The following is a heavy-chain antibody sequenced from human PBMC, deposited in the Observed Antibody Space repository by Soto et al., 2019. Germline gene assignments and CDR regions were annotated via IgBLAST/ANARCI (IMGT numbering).Heavy chain of an antibody. CDR2: IYYSGST. Sequence: PSETLSLTCTVSGGSISSYYWSWIRQPPGKGLEWIGYIYYSGSTNYSPSLKSRVTISVDTSKNQFSLKLSSVTAADTAVYYCARDAYSSGWYDYWGQGTLVTVSS. D-gene: IGHD6-19*01. CDR1: GGSISSYY. J-gene: IGHJ4*02. V-gene: IGHV4-59*01. CDR3: ARDAYSSGWYDY.